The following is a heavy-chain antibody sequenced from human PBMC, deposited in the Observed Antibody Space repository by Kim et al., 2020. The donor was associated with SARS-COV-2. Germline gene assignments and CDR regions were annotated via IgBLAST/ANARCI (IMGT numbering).Heavy chain of an antibody. Sequence: SETLSLTCTISGYSISSGYYWGWIRQPPGKGLEWIGSIYHSGSTYYNPSLKSRVTISVDTSKNHFSLKLSSVTAADTAVYYCARESVGATRDPHWFDTWGQGTLVTVSS. CDR3: ARESVGATRDPHWFDT. J-gene: IGHJ5*02. CDR1: GYSISSGYY. CDR2: IYHSGST. D-gene: IGHD1-26*01. V-gene: IGHV4-38-2*02.